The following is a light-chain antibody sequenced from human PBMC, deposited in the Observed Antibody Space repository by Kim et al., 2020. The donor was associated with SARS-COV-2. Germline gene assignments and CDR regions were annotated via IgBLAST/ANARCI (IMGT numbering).Light chain of an antibody. CDR2: EKN. CDR3: NSRESGVDHVV. V-gene: IGLV3-19*01. Sequence: SSELTQDPAVSVALGQTVRITCQGDSLRSYYAGWYQRKPGQAPLLVLYEKNNRPSGIPDRFSGSSSGNTASLTITGAQAEDEADYYCNSRESGVDHVVFG. J-gene: IGLJ3*02. CDR1: SLRSYY.